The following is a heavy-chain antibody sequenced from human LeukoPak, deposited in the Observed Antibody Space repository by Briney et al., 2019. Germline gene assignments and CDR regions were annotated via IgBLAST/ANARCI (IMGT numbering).Heavy chain of an antibody. CDR2: ISAYNGDT. CDR1: GYTFTGYY. CDR3: ARDNPYYYVY. Sequence: ASVKVSCKASGYTFTGYYMHWARQAPGQGLEWMGWISAYNGDTKYLQSLQGRVTMTTDTSTSTVYMELRSLRSDDTAVYYCARDNPYYYVYWGQGTLVTVSS. D-gene: IGHD3-16*01. J-gene: IGHJ4*02. V-gene: IGHV1-18*04.